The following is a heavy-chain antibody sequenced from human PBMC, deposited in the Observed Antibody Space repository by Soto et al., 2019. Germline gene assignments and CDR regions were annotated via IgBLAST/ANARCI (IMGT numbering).Heavy chain of an antibody. CDR2: IYYSGST. D-gene: IGHD3-3*01. Sequence: LCGGSISSGGYYWSWIRQHPGKGLEWIGYIYYSGSTYYNPSLKSRVTISVDTSKNQFSLKLSSVTAADTAVYYCARWHYDFPNNWFDPWGQGTLVTVSS. CDR1: GGSISSGGYY. V-gene: IGHV4-31*02. J-gene: IGHJ5*02. CDR3: ARWHYDFPNNWFDP.